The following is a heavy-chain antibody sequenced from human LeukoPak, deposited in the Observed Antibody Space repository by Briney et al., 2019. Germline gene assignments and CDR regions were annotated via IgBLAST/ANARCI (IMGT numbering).Heavy chain of an antibody. Sequence: GGSLRLSCVVSGFTFNNCGMHWVRQAPGKGLDWVASIAYDGSNENYAESVKGRFTISRDNSKNTLYLQLNSLRAEDTAVYYCARPSGSVTIFGVVDYFDYWGQGSLVTVSS. CDR1: GFTFNNCG. CDR2: IAYDGSNE. CDR3: ARPSGSVTIFGVVDYFDY. D-gene: IGHD3-3*01. J-gene: IGHJ4*02. V-gene: IGHV3-30*03.